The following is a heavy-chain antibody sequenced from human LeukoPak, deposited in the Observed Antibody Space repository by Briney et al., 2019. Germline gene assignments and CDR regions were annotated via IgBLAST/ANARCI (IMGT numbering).Heavy chain of an antibody. D-gene: IGHD1-26*01. CDR2: IYTSGST. V-gene: IGHV4-4*07. CDR1: GGSFSNYY. J-gene: IGHJ4*02. Sequence: SETLSLTCAVSGGSFSNYYWSWVRQPAGKGLEWIGRIYTSGSTNYNPFFKSRVTISMDTYQKEVSLTLTSITAADTAVYFCARGSGSYRPLYFFDYWGQGTLVTVSS. CDR3: ARGSGSYRPLYFFDY.